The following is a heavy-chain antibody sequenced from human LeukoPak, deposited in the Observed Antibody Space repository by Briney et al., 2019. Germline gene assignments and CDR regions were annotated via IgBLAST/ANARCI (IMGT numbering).Heavy chain of an antibody. CDR3: GRVALCGSGCYYYFDY. J-gene: IGHJ4*02. CDR2: INPRGGGT. V-gene: IGHV1-2*02. Sequence: ASVKVSCKASGYTFTDNYIHWVRHAPGQGLEWRGWINPRGGGTSYGQKFQGRVTVTRDTSISTAYMELSSLTSDDTAAYYCGRVALCGSGCYYYFDYWGQGTLVSVPS. D-gene: IGHD2-21*02. CDR1: GYTFTDNY.